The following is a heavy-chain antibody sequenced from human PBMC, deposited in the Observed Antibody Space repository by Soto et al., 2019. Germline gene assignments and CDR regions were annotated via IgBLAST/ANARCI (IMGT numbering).Heavy chain of an antibody. D-gene: IGHD3-22*01. J-gene: IGHJ4*02. V-gene: IGHV4-59*06. Sequence: PSETLSLTCTVSGGSISRYYWSWIRQHPGKGLEWIGYIYYSGSTYYNPSLKSRVTISVDTSKNQFSLKLSSVTAADTAVYYCASTYYNASSGPFDYWGQGTLVTVSS. CDR1: GGSISRYY. CDR2: IYYSGST. CDR3: ASTYYNASSGPFDY.